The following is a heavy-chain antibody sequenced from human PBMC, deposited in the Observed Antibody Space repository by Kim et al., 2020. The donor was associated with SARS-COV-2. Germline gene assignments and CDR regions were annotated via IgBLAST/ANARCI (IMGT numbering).Heavy chain of an antibody. Sequence: GGSLRLSCAASGFTVSSNYMSWVRQAPGKGLEWVSVIYSGGSTYYADSVKGRFTISRDNSKNTLYLQMNSLRAEDTAVYYCARGHYYGSGSYYLPFDYWGQGTLVTVSS. CDR1: GFTVSSNY. J-gene: IGHJ4*02. CDR2: IYSGGST. V-gene: IGHV3-53*01. CDR3: ARGHYYGSGSYYLPFDY. D-gene: IGHD3-10*01.